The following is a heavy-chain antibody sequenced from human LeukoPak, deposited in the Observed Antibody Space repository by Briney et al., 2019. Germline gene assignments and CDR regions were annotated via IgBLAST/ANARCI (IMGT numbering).Heavy chain of an antibody. CDR3: AREASTTGADY. Sequence: GASVKVSCKASGYTFTSYGISWVRQAPGQGLEWMGWISAYNGNANYVQRVQGRVTLTTDTSTSTAHMGLRSLGSDDTAVYYCAREASTTGADYWGQGTLVTVSS. CDR1: GYTFTSYG. V-gene: IGHV1-18*01. D-gene: IGHD1-1*01. J-gene: IGHJ4*02. CDR2: ISAYNGNA.